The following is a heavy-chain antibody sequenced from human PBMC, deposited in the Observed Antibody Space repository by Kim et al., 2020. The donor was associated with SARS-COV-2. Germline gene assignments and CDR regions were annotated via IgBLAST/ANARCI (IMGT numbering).Heavy chain of an antibody. CDR2: IWYDGSNK. CDR1: GFTFSSYG. V-gene: IGHV3-33*01. D-gene: IGHD3-3*01. J-gene: IGHJ4*02. Sequence: GGSLRLSCAASGFTFSSYGMHWVRQAPGKGLEWVAVIWYDGSNKYYADSVKGRFTISRDNSKNTLYLQMNSLRAEDTAVYYCARDAEYFWSGYSTLGEFDYWGQGTLVTVSS. CDR3: ARDAEYFWSGYSTLGEFDY.